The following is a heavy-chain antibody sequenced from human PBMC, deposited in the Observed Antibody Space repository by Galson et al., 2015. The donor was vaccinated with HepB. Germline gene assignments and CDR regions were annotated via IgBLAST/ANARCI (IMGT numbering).Heavy chain of an antibody. CDR3: ARPLMGYSGYDSDY. CDR2: ISSSGTTK. V-gene: IGHV3-48*03. Sequence: SLRLSCAASGFTFSIYDMNWVRQAPGKGLEWVSYISSSGTTKYYAESVKGRFTISRDNAKNSLYLQMKSLRAEDTAVYYCARPLMGYSGYDSDYWGQGTLVTVSS. D-gene: IGHD5-12*01. CDR1: GFTFSIYD. J-gene: IGHJ4*02.